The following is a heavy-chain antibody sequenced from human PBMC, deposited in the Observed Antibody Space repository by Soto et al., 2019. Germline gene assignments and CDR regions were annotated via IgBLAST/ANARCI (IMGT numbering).Heavy chain of an antibody. CDR1: GYMFRNFG. V-gene: IGHV1-18*01. Sequence: ASVKVSCKASGYMFRNFGTSWVRQAPGQGLEWMGRISVDSGFTNYAQKFQGRVTMTTDTSTSTGDMEMRSLRSDDTAVYYCARGGGGTHVDYWGPGTLVTVSS. CDR2: ISVDSGFT. CDR3: ARGGGGTHVDY. J-gene: IGHJ4*02. D-gene: IGHD3-16*01.